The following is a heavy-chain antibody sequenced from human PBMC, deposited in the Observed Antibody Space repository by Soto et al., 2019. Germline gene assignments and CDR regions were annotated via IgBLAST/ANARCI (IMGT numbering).Heavy chain of an antibody. J-gene: IGHJ6*02. CDR3: ARVGLRAYYGMDV. D-gene: IGHD4-17*01. CDR2: IYSGGST. CDR1: GFTVSSNY. V-gene: IGHV3-53*01. Sequence: GGSLRLSCAASGFTVSSNYMSWVRQAPGKGLEWVSVIYSGGSTYYADSVKGRFTISRDNSKNTLYLQMNSLRAEDTAVYYCARVGLRAYYGMDVWGQGTTVTVSS.